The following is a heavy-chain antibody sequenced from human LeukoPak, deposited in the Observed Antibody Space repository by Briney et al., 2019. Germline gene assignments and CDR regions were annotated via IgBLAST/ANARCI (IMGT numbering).Heavy chain of an antibody. V-gene: IGHV4-59*01. D-gene: IGHD3-22*01. CDR1: GGSISSYY. CDR2: IYYSGST. J-gene: IGHJ4*02. Sequence: SGTLSLTCTVSGGSISSYYWSWIRQPPGKGLEWIGYIYYSGSTNYNPSLKSRVTISVDTSKNQFSLKLSSVTAADTAVYYCARMGYYDSSGYQVPFDYWGQGTLVTVSS. CDR3: ARMGYYDSSGYQVPFDY.